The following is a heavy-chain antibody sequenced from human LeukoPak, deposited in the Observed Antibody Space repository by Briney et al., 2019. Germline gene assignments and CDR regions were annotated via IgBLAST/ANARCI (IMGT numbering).Heavy chain of an antibody. V-gene: IGHV3-7*01. Sequence: HAGGSLRLSCAASGFTFSTYSMSWVRQAPGKGLEWVANINQDGSEKYYVDSVRGRFTISRDNAKNSLYLQMNSLRAEDTAVYYCAREAYSSSWEIDYWSQGTLVTVSS. CDR2: INQDGSEK. D-gene: IGHD6-13*01. J-gene: IGHJ4*02. CDR1: GFTFSTYS. CDR3: AREAYSSSWEIDY.